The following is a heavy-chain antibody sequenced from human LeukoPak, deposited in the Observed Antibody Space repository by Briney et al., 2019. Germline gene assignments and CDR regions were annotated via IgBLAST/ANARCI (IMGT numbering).Heavy chain of an antibody. Sequence: AAVKVSCKASGYTFTSYYMHWEGQAPGQGLEWMGIINPSGGSTSYAQKFQGRVTMTRDMSTSTVYMELSSLRSEDTAAYYCARGLAYCGGACYSGPNYFDYWGQGTLVTVSS. V-gene: IGHV1-46*01. CDR2: INPSGGST. CDR3: ARGLAYCGGACYSGPNYFDY. CDR1: GYTFTSYY. J-gene: IGHJ4*02. D-gene: IGHD2-21*02.